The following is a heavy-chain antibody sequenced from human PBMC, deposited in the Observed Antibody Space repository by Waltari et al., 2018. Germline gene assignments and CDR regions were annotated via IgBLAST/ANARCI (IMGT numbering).Heavy chain of an antibody. D-gene: IGHD2-15*01. Sequence: QVQLVQSGAEVKKPGASVKVSCKVSGYTLTEFSMHWVRQAPGKGLEWMGGLDPEEGETIYAQKIKGRVTMTEDTSTDTDYRELSSLRSGDTAVYYCATVRADLYRWFDPWGQGTLVTVSS. CDR1: GYTLTEFS. V-gene: IGHV1-24*01. CDR3: ATVRADLYRWFDP. J-gene: IGHJ5*02. CDR2: LDPEEGET.